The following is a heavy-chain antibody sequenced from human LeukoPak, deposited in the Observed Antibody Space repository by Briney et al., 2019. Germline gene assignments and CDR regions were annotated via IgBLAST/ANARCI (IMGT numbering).Heavy chain of an antibody. D-gene: IGHD6-6*01. CDR3: ARVEGYSSSAFDY. V-gene: IGHV3-21*01. CDR2: ISSSSSYI. J-gene: IGHJ4*02. CDR1: GFTFSSYS. Sequence: PGGSLRLSCAASGFTFSSYSMNWVRQAPGKGLEWVSSISSSSSYIYYADSVKSRFTISRDNAKNSLYLQMNSLRAEDTAVYYCARVEGYSSSAFDYWGQGTLVTVSS.